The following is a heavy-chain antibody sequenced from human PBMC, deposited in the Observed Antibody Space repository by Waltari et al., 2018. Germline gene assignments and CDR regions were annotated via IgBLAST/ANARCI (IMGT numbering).Heavy chain of an antibody. CDR1: GYSISSGYY. V-gene: IGHV4-38-2*02. CDR3: ARDEIAAAGGAFDI. D-gene: IGHD6-13*01. J-gene: IGHJ3*02. Sequence: QVQLQESGPGLVKPSETLSLTCTVSGYSISSGYYWGWIRQPPGKGLEWIGSIYHSGSTNYNPSLKSRVTISVDTSKNQFSLKLSSVTAADTAVYYCARDEIAAAGGAFDIWGQGTMVTVSS. CDR2: IYHSGST.